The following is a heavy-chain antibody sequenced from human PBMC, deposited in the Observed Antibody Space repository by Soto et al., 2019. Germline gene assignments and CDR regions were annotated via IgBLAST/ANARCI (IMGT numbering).Heavy chain of an antibody. J-gene: IGHJ4*02. D-gene: IGHD6-19*01. Sequence: SETLSLTCAVYGGSFSGYYWSWIRQPPGKGLEWIGEINHSGSTNYNPPLKSRVTISVDTSKNQFSLKLSSVTAADTAVYYCARGTRDSSGWDFDYWXQGTLVTVS. V-gene: IGHV4-34*01. CDR1: GGSFSGYY. CDR3: ARGTRDSSGWDFDY. CDR2: INHSGST.